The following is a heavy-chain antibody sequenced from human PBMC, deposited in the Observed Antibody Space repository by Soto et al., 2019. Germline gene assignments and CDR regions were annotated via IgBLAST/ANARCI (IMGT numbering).Heavy chain of an antibody. CDR1: GFTFSSYA. V-gene: IGHV3-30-3*01. CDR2: ISYDGSNK. D-gene: IGHD3-22*01. Sequence: GGSLRLSCAASGFTFSSYAMHWVRQAPGKGLEWVAVISYDGSNKYYADSVKGRFTISRDNSKNTLYLQMNSLRAEDTAVYYCARYYYDSSGYLTYGMDVWGQGTTVTVSS. CDR3: ARYYYDSSGYLTYGMDV. J-gene: IGHJ6*02.